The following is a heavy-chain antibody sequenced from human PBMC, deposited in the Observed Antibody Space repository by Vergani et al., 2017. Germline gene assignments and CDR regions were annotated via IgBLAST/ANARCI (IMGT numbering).Heavy chain of an antibody. CDR2: IQFDGSKQ. CDR1: GFTLSNYH. V-gene: IGHV3-30*02. D-gene: IGHD3-16*01. Sequence: QVQLVESGGGVVQRGGSLRLSCATSGFTLSNYHMQWIRQGPGKGLEFVAFIQFDGSKQYYADPVKGRFTLSRDFSKNTLYLQMNSLRTDDTATYYCAKHFRGWGIDYWGQGTQVIVSS. J-gene: IGHJ4*02. CDR3: AKHFRGWGIDY.